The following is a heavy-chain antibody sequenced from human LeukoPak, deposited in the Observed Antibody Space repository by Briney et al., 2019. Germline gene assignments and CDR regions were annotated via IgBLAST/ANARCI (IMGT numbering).Heavy chain of an antibody. CDR2: INSDGSST. D-gene: IGHD1-7*01. Sequence: GGPLRLPCAASGFPFSNYWMHGAPQAPGKGLVWVSRINSDGSSTSYADSVKGRFTISRDNAKNTLYLQMNSLRAEDTAVYYCATRYNWNSQKIGGWHFDLWGRGTLVTVSS. CDR3: ATRYNWNSQKIGGWHFDL. V-gene: IGHV3-74*01. J-gene: IGHJ2*01. CDR1: GFPFSNYW.